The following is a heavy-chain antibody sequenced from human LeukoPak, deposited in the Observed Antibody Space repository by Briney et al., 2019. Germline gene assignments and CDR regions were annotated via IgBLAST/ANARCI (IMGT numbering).Heavy chain of an antibody. V-gene: IGHV4-39*01. CDR2: GFYSGST. CDR3: ASRTGTAGGNHFDY. J-gene: IGHJ4*02. Sequence: SETLSLTCTVSGGSISSSSYYWAWIRQPPGKGLEWIGSGFYSGSTHYNPSLKSRVPISVDTSKNQFSLKLSSVTAADTAVFFCASRTGTAGGNHFDYWGQGTLVTVSS. D-gene: IGHD6-13*01. CDR1: GGSISSSSYY.